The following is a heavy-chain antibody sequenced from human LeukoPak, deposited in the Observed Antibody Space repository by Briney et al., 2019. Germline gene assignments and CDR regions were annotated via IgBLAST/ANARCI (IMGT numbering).Heavy chain of an antibody. CDR3: ARDQGKSIAALSWFDP. V-gene: IGHV1-69*05. Sequence: ASVKVSCNASGGTFSSYAISWVRQAPGQGLEWMGGIIPIFGTANYAQKFQGRVTITTDESTSTAYMELSSLRSEDTAVYYCARDQGKSIAALSWFDPWGQGTLVTVSS. D-gene: IGHD6-6*01. J-gene: IGHJ5*02. CDR1: GGTFSSYA. CDR2: IIPIFGTA.